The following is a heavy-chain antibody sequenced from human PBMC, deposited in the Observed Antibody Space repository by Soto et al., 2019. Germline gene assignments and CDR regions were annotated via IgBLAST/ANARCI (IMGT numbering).Heavy chain of an antibody. CDR3: ARGVGPSMSHHNSYFDY. D-gene: IGHD3-10*01. CDR1: GFTFSSYS. Sequence: GGSLILSCAASGFTFSSYSMNWVRQAPGKGLEWVSSISSSSSYIYYADSVKGRFTISRDNAKNSLYLQMNSLRAEDTAVYYCARGVGPSMSHHNSYFDYRGQRTLVTVSS. CDR2: ISSSSSYI. J-gene: IGHJ4*02. V-gene: IGHV3-21*01.